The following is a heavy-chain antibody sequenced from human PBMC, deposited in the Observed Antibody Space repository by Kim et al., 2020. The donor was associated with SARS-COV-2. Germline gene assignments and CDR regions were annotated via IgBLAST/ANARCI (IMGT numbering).Heavy chain of an antibody. J-gene: IGHJ4*02. Sequence: GGSLRLSCAASGFTFSSYAMSWVRQAPGKGLEWVSAISGSGGSTYYADSVKGRFTISRYNSKNTLYLQMNSLRAEDTAVYYCANDLRGPEYQPLDNWGQGTLVTVSS. D-gene: IGHD2-2*01. CDR2: ISGSGGST. CDR3: ANDLRGPEYQPLDN. V-gene: IGHV3-23*01. CDR1: GFTFSSYA.